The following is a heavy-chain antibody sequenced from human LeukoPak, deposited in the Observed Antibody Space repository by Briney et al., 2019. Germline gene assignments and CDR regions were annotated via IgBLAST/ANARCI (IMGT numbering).Heavy chain of an antibody. CDR2: ISSSSSTI. CDR1: GFTFSSYS. Sequence: GGSLRRSCAASGFTFSSYSMNWVRQAPGKGLEWVSYISSSSSTIYYTDTVKGRFTISRDNTKNSLYLQMNGLRAEDTAVYYCARRRSRDIVVVPAAIHYYYYVDVWGKGTTVTVSS. D-gene: IGHD2-2*01. CDR3: ARRRSRDIVVVPAAIHYYYYVDV. V-gene: IGHV3-48*01. J-gene: IGHJ6*03.